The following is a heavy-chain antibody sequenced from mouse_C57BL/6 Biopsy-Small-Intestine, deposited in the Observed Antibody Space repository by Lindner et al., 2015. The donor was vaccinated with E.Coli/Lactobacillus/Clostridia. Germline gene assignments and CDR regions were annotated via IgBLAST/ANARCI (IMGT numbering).Heavy chain of an antibody. CDR1: GYTFTTYW. Sequence: VQLQESGTVVARPGASVKMSCKASGYTFTTYWMHWVKQRPGQGLEWIGVIYPGNSDTTYNQNFKGRAKLTAVTSANTAYMELSSLTNEDSAVYYCSSTLYYTNPAWFAYWGQGTLVTVS. CDR3: SSTLYYTNPAWFAY. CDR2: IYPGNSDT. V-gene: IGHV1-5*01. D-gene: IGHD2-5*01. J-gene: IGHJ3*01.